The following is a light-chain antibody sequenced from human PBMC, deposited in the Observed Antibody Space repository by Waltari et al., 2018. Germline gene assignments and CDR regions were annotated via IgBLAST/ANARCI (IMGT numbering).Light chain of an antibody. Sequence: DIQMTQSPSVVSTSVGDRVTITCRTSQDIKGWLAWYQQKPGRAPSLLIYGASNLQRGAPSRFSGSGYGTEFTLTISNLQPEDFATYDCQQANSFPLTFGGGTTVDIK. CDR1: QDIKGW. V-gene: IGKV1-12*01. CDR2: GAS. J-gene: IGKJ4*01. CDR3: QQANSFPLT.